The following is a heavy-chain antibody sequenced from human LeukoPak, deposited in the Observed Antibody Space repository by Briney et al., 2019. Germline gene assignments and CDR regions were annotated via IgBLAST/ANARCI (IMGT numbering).Heavy chain of an antibody. D-gene: IGHD3-3*01. V-gene: IGHV4-39*07. CDR1: GGSISSSSYY. CDR2: IYYSGST. CDR3: ASSNTYYDFWSGYYKSLPYYFDY. J-gene: IGHJ4*02. Sequence: PETLSLTCTVSGGSISSSSYYWGWIRQPPGKGLEWIGRIYYSGSTYYNPSLKSRVTISVDTSKNQFSLKLSSVTAADTAVYYCASSNTYYDFWSGYYKSLPYYFDYWGQGTLVTVSS.